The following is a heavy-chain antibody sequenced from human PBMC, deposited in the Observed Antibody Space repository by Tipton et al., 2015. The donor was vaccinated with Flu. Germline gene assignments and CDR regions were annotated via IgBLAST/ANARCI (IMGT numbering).Heavy chain of an antibody. D-gene: IGHD5-24*01. J-gene: IGHJ4*02. Sequence: SLRLSCAASGFTFSSYSMNWVRQAPGKGLEWVSSISSSSSYIYYADSVKGRFTISRDNAKNSLYLQMNSLRAEDTAVYYYARRDGYNYRVVDYWGQGTLVTVSS. CDR1: GFTFSSYS. CDR3: ARRDGYNYRVVDY. V-gene: IGHV3-21*01. CDR2: ISSSSSYI.